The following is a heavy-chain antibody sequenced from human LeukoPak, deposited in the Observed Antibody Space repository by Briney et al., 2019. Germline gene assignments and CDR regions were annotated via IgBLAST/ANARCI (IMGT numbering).Heavy chain of an antibody. V-gene: IGHV1-2*06. CDR3: ARVRDYGDFDY. CDR2: INPSTGGT. D-gene: IGHD4-17*01. Sequence: ASVKVSCKALGYTFTGNYLHWVRQAPGQGLEWMGRINPSTGGTNYAQNVQGRVTMTWDTSVSTAYMELSRLTSDDTAVYYCARVRDYGDFDYWGQGTLVTVSS. CDR1: GYTFTGNY. J-gene: IGHJ4*02.